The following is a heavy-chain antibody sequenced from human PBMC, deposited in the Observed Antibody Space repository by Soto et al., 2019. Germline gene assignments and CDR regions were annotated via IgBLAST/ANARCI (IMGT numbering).Heavy chain of an antibody. D-gene: IGHD3-22*01. CDR2: IRSKAHSYAT. Sequence: EVQLVESGGGLVQPGGSLKLSCAASGFTISGSAMHWVRQASGKGLEWVGHIRSKAHSYATAYAASVKGRFTISRDDSKNTAYLQMNSLKSEDTAVYYCTTADYYDSSGYYLDALDIWGQGTMVTVSS. CDR1: GFTISGSA. CDR3: TTADYYDSSGYYLDALDI. V-gene: IGHV3-73*02. J-gene: IGHJ3*02.